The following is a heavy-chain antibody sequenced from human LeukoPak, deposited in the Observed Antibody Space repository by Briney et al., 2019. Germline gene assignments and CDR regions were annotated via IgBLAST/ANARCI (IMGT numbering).Heavy chain of an antibody. Sequence: GGSLRLSCAVSGFTFSNYWMTWARQAPGKGLEWVASIKQDGSEKYYVDFVKGRFTVSRDNAKESLYLQMNNLRAEDTAIYYCARDKSAGADTGSSFYYWGQGVLVTVSS. J-gene: IGHJ4*02. CDR3: ARDKSAGADTGSSFYY. CDR1: GFTFSNYW. V-gene: IGHV3-7*03. D-gene: IGHD3-10*01. CDR2: IKQDGSEK.